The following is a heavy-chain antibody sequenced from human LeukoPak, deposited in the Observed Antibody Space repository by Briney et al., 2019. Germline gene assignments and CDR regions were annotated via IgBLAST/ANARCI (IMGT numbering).Heavy chain of an antibody. CDR2: ISSSSSTI. J-gene: IGHJ4*02. D-gene: IGHD3-22*01. CDR3: AREPVSIVVAHNDY. Sequence: PGGSLRLSCAASGFTFSTYSMNWVRQAPGKGLEWVSYISSSSSTIYYADSVKGRFTISRDNSKNTLYLQMNSLRAEDTAVYYCAREPVSIVVAHNDYWGQGTLVTVSS. V-gene: IGHV3-48*01. CDR1: GFTFSTYS.